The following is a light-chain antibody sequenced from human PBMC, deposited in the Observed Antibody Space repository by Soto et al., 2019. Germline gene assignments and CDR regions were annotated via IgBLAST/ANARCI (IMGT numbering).Light chain of an antibody. J-gene: IGKJ1*01. Sequence: AIRMTQSPSSFSASTGDRVTITCRASQGISSYLAWYQQKPGKAPKLLIYAASTLQSGVPSRFSGSGSGKDFTLTISYLQSEDFATYYCQQYYSYPRTFGQGTKVEIK. CDR3: QQYYSYPRT. V-gene: IGKV1-8*01. CDR2: AAS. CDR1: QGISSY.